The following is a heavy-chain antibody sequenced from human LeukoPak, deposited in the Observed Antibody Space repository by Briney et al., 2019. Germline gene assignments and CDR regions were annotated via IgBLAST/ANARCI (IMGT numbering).Heavy chain of an antibody. Sequence: SEILSLTCTVSGGSISSHYWSWIRQPPGKGLEWIGYIYYSGSTNYNPSLKSRVTISVDTSKNQFSLKLSSVTAADTAVYYCARDSGMRRYYDFWSGYYPNYYYYYMDVWGKGTTVTVSS. CDR2: IYYSGST. CDR1: GGSISSHY. CDR3: ARDSGMRRYYDFWSGYYPNYYYYYMDV. V-gene: IGHV4-59*11. D-gene: IGHD3-3*01. J-gene: IGHJ6*03.